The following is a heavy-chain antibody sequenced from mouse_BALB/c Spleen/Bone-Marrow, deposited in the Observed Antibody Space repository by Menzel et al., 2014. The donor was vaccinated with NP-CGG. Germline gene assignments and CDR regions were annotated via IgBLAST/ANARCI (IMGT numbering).Heavy chain of an antibody. Sequence: VQLQQSGAELVKPGASVKLSCTASGFNIKDTYMRWVKRRPEQGLEWIGRIDPANGNTKYDPKFQGKATITADTSSNTAYLQLSSLTSEDTAVYYCATLTTVVDAMDYWGQGTSVTVSS. D-gene: IGHD1-1*01. CDR2: IDPANGNT. V-gene: IGHV14-3*02. J-gene: IGHJ4*01. CDR3: ATLTTVVDAMDY. CDR1: GFNIKDTY.